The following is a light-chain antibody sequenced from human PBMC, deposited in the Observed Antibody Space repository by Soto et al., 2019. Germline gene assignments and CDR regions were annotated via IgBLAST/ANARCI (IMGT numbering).Light chain of an antibody. Sequence: DIQMTQSPSSLSASVGDRVTITCRASQGISSYLAWYQQKPGQVPKLLIYAASTLQSGVTSRFSGSGSGTDFTLTISSLQPEDVATYYCQYYSTAPRFGPGTEVDIK. CDR3: QYYSTAPR. V-gene: IGKV1-27*01. CDR2: AAS. CDR1: QGISSY. J-gene: IGKJ3*01.